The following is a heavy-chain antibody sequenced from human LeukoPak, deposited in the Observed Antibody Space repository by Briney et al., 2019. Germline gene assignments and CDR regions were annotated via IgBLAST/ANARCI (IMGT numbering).Heavy chain of an antibody. CDR3: ARVSMGYSYGYWYYYYYMDV. CDR2: VSSSGSTI. CDR1: GGSFSRYY. D-gene: IGHD5-18*01. J-gene: IGHJ6*03. Sequence: LSLTCAVYGGSFSRYYWSWIRQAPGKGLEWVSYVSSSGSTIYYADSVKGRFTISRDNAKNSLYLQMNSLRAEDTAVYYCARVSMGYSYGYWYYYYYMDVWGKGTTVTVSS. V-gene: IGHV3-11*01.